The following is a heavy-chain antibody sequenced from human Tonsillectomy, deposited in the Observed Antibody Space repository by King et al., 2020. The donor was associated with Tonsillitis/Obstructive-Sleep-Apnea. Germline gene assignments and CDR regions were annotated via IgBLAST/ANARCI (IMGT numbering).Heavy chain of an antibody. CDR2: ISTNGGST. CDR3: VKDQGRNCVNGVCFPFDY. D-gene: IGHD2-8*01. J-gene: IGHJ4*02. CDR1: GFTFSSYA. V-gene: IGHV3-64D*06. Sequence: VQLVESGGGLVQPGGSLRLSCSASGFTFSSYAMHWVRQAPGKGLEYVSGISTNGGSTNYAGSVKGRFTISRDNFKNTLYLQMSSLRPEDTAVYHCVKDQGRNCVNGVCFPFDYWGQGTLVTVSS.